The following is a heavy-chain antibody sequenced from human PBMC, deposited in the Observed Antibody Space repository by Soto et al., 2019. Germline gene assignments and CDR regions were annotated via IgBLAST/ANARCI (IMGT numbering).Heavy chain of an antibody. CDR1: GFTFSSYA. V-gene: IGHV3-23*01. D-gene: IGHD6-19*01. J-gene: IGHJ3*02. CDR3: AKGPAGIAVAGTPSGAFDI. Sequence: EVQLLESGGGLVQPGGSLRLSCAASGFTFSSYAMNWVRQAPGKGLEWVSAISGSGGSTYYADSVKGRFTISRDNSKNTLYLQMNSLRAEDTAVYYCAKGPAGIAVAGTPSGAFDIWGQGTMVTVSS. CDR2: ISGSGGST.